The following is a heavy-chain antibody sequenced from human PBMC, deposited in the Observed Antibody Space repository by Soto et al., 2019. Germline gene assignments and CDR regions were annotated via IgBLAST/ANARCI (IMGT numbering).Heavy chain of an antibody. CDR1: GGSISSYY. CDR3: ASGFFTVTTDYYYYGMDV. V-gene: IGHV4-4*07. Sequence: SETLSLTCTVSGGSISSYYWSWIRQPAGKGLEWIGRIYTSGSTNYNPSLKSRVTMSVDTSKNQFSLKLSSVTAADTAVYYCASGFFTVTTDYYYYGMDVWGQGTTVTVSS. J-gene: IGHJ6*02. CDR2: IYTSGST. D-gene: IGHD4-17*01.